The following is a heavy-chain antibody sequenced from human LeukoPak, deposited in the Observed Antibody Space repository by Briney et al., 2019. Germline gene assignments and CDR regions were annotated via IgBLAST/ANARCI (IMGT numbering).Heavy chain of an antibody. J-gene: IGHJ5*02. CDR3: AREAYDVLTSDWFDP. Sequence: PSETLSLTCTVSGGSIDTYYWNWIRQPPGKGLEWIGRIYTSGSTNYNPSLKSRVTISVDTSKNQFSLKLSSVTAADTAIYYCAREAYDVLTSDWFDPWGQGTLVTVSS. D-gene: IGHD3-9*01. V-gene: IGHV4-4*07. CDR2: IYTSGST. CDR1: GGSIDTYY.